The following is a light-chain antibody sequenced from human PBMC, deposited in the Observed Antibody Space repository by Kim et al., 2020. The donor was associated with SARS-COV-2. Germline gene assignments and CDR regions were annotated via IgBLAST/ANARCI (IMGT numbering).Light chain of an antibody. CDR3: QQYNNWPPVT. CDR1: QSVSSN. V-gene: IGKV3-15*01. CDR2: GAS. Sequence: SPGERATLSCRVSQSVSSNLAWYQQKPGQAPRLLIYGASTRATGIPARFSGSGSGTEFTLTISSLQSEDFAVYYCQQYNNWPPVTFGQGTRLEIK. J-gene: IGKJ5*01.